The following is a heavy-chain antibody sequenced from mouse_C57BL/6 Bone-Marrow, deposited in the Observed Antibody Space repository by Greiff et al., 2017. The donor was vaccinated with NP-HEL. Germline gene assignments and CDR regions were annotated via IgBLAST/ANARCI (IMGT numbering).Heavy chain of an antibody. V-gene: IGHV5-9-1*02. D-gene: IGHD1-1*01. CDR3: TRDENYCSSPYYYAMDY. CDR2: ISSGGDYI. Sequence: EVMLVESGEGLVKPGGSLKLSCAASGFNFSSYAMSWVRQTPEKRLEWVAYISSGGDYIYYADTVKGRFTISRDNARNTLYLQLSSLKSEDTAMYYCTRDENYCSSPYYYAMDYWGQGTSVTVSS. CDR1: GFNFSSYA. J-gene: IGHJ4*01.